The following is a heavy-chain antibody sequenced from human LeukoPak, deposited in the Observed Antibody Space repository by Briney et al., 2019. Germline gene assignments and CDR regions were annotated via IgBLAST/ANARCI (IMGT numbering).Heavy chain of an antibody. CDR2: IIPIFGTA. V-gene: IGHV1-69*06. CDR3: ASERSYYGSGSYYYYYGMDV. J-gene: IGHJ6*04. D-gene: IGHD3-10*01. CDR1: GGTFSSYA. Sequence: SVKVSCKASGGTFSSYAISWVRQAPGQGLEWMGGIIPIFGTANYAQKFQGRVTITADKSTSTAYMELSSLRSEDTAVYYCASERSYYGSGSYYYYYGMDVWGKGTTVTVSS.